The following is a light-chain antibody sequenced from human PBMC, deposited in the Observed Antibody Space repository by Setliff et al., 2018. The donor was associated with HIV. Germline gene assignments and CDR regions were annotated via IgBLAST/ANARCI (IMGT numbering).Light chain of an antibody. J-gene: IGKJ5*01. CDR2: AAS. CDR1: RSVGSN. CDR3: QQYNNWPPIT. Sequence: EIVMTQSPVTLSVSPGEKATLSCRASRSVGSNLAWYQQKAGQAPRLLIYAASTRATGIPARFRGSGSGTEFSLTISSLQSEDFTVYYCQQYNNWPPITVGQGTRLEIK. V-gene: IGKV3-15*01.